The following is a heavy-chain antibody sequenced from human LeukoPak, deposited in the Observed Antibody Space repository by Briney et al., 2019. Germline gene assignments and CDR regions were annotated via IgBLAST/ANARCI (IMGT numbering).Heavy chain of an antibody. CDR3: ASLTWYSSSWLYYYYYGMDV. J-gene: IGHJ6*02. CDR1: GGSISSSNW. D-gene: IGHD6-13*01. Sequence: PSGTLSLTCAVSGGSISSSNWWSWVRQPPGKGLEWIGEIYHSGSTNYNPSLTSRVTISVDKSKNQFSLKLSSVTAADTAVYYCASLTWYSSSWLYYYYYGMDVWGQGTTVTVPS. CDR2: IYHSGST. V-gene: IGHV4-4*02.